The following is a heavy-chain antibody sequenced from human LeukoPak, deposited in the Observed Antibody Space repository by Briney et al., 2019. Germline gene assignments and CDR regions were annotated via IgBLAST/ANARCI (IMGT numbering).Heavy chain of an antibody. J-gene: IGHJ4*02. CDR1: GYSFTNYA. Sequence: ASVKVSCKASGYSFTNYAMHWVRQAPGQRLEWMGWIDVGNGDTNYSQKFQGRVTITWDTSATTAHMELSSLRSEDTAMYYCARNAVGKTDFDYWGQGTLVTVPS. CDR2: IDVGNGDT. D-gene: IGHD4-23*01. CDR3: ARNAVGKTDFDY. V-gene: IGHV1-3*01.